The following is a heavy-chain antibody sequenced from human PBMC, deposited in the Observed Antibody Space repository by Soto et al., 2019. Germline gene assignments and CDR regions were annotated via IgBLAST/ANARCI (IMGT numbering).Heavy chain of an antibody. CDR3: ARDESPYRAGWFDP. J-gene: IGHJ5*02. D-gene: IGHD4-4*01. CDR2: ISAYNGNT. V-gene: IGHV1-18*01. Sequence: GASVKVSCKASGYTFTSYVISWVRQAPGQGLEWMGWISAYNGNTNYAQKLQGRVTMTTDTSTSTAYMELRSLRSDDTAVYYCARDESPYRAGWFDPWGQGTLVTVSS. CDR1: GYTFTSYV.